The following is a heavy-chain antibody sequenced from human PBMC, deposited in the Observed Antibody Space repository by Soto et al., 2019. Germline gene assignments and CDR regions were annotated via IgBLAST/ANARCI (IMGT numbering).Heavy chain of an antibody. D-gene: IGHD3-3*01. Sequence: GSVMGSCTACGSTFTSYAMHWLRQAHEQRLEWMGWINAVNGYTKYSQKFQDRVTITRDTSASTAYMELSSLRSEDTAIYYCARDPFYDFWSGSNWFDPWGQGTLVNVSS. CDR1: GSTFTSYA. CDR3: ARDPFYDFWSGSNWFDP. CDR2: INAVNGYT. V-gene: IGHV1-3*01. J-gene: IGHJ5*02.